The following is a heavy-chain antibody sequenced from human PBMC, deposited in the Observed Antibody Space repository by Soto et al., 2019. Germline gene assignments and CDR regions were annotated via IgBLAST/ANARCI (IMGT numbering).Heavy chain of an antibody. J-gene: IGHJ6*04. D-gene: IGHD6-6*01. Sequence: QVTLKESGPVLVKPTEPVTLTCTVSGFSISNARMGVSWIRQRPGKALEWLAHILSNDEKSYSTSLKSRLTNSEDTSKSQVVLTMTNVAPVDTATYYCARTPDGSSLYYYSGMDVWPEGPTLTVSS. V-gene: IGHV2-26*01. CDR1: GFSISNARMG. CDR2: ILSNDEK. CDR3: ARTPDGSSLYYYSGMDV.